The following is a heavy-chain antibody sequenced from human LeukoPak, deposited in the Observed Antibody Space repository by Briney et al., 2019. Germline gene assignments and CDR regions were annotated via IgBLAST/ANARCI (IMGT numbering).Heavy chain of an antibody. J-gene: IGHJ4*02. CDR1: GFTFTDYS. D-gene: IGHD3-10*01. V-gene: IGHV3-48*02. Sequence: GGSLRLFCAASGFTFTDYSKNCVRQAPGKGLEWVSSMNSDGSHIYHAGSVEGRFTISRDNARNSLYLQMNGLRDEDTAVYYCARGSFGVFDYWGQGILVTVSS. CDR2: MNSDGSHI. CDR3: ARGSFGVFDY.